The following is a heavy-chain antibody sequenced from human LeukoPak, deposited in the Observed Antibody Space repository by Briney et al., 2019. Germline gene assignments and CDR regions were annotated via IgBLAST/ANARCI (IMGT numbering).Heavy chain of an antibody. Sequence: SETLSLTCVVYGGSFSGYCWTWIRQPPGKGLEWIGDVNYSGSTNYNPSLESRITISVDTSKSQFSLKLSSVTAANTSVYYCARGREVTRDFDFWGQGTLVSVSS. CDR1: GGSFSGYC. J-gene: IGHJ4*02. V-gene: IGHV4-34*01. CDR2: VNYSGST. D-gene: IGHD4-23*01. CDR3: ARGREVTRDFDF.